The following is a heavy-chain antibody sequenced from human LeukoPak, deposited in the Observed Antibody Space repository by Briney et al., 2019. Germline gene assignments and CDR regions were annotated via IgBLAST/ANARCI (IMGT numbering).Heavy chain of an antibody. CDR1: GGTFSSYA. J-gene: IGHJ4*02. CDR2: IIPIFGTA. CDR3: ARAYSSSSNFDY. Sequence: AVKVSCKASGGTFSSYAISWVRQAPGQGLEWMGGIIPIFGTANYAQKFQGRVTITTDESTSTAYMELSSLRSEDTAVYYCARAYSSSSNFDYWGQGTLVTVSS. D-gene: IGHD6-6*01. V-gene: IGHV1-69*05.